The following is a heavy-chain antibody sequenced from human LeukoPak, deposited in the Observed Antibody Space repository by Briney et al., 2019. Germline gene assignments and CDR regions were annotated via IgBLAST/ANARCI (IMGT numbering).Heavy chain of an antibody. CDR2: ISSSSSYI. Sequence: GGSLRLSCAASGFTFSSYSMNWVRQAPGKGLEWVSSISSSSSYIYYADPVKGRFAISRDNAKNSLYLQMNSLRAEDTAVYYCARATVAGISYYYYGMDVWGQGTTVTVSS. D-gene: IGHD6-19*01. V-gene: IGHV3-21*01. CDR3: ARATVAGISYYYYGMDV. CDR1: GFTFSSYS. J-gene: IGHJ6*02.